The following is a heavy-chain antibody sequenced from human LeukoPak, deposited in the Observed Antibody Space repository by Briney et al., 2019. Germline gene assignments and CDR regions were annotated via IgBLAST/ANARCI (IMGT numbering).Heavy chain of an antibody. D-gene: IGHD6-25*01. V-gene: IGHV1-2*06. Sequence: SGKVSCNGCCCRFTLQYLVLGPQAPGPGGEWMGRINPNSGGTNYAQKFHGRVTMTRDTSISTAYMELSRLRSGDTAVYYCARDGSGLNSWGQGTLVTVSP. CDR1: CCRFTLQY. J-gene: IGHJ4*02. CDR2: INPNSGGT. CDR3: ARDGSGLNS.